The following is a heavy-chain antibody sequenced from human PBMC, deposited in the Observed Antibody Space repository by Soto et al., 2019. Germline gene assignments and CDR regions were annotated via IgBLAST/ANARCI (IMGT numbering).Heavy chain of an antibody. J-gene: IGHJ4*02. CDR1: GFTFDDYA. V-gene: IGHV3-9*01. D-gene: IGHD3-10*01. CDR2: ISWNSGSI. CDR3: AKACTMVRGVMIGGYFDY. Sequence: EVQLVESGGGLVQPGRSLRLSCAASGFTFDDYAMHWVRQAPGKGLEWVSGISWNSGSIGYADPVKGRFTIFRDNAKNSLYLQMNSLRADDTALYYCAKACTMVRGVMIGGYFDYWGQGTLVTVSS.